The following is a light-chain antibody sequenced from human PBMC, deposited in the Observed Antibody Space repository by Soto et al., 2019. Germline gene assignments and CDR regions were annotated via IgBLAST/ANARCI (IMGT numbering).Light chain of an antibody. CDR1: QGISTW. Sequence: DIQMTQSPSSVSASVGDRVTITCRASQGISTWLAWYQQKPGKAPKLLVYSASSLQSGVPSRFSGSGYGTDFTLTITSLQPEDFGAYYWQQANSFPFTFGPGTIVDI. CDR2: SAS. CDR3: QQANSFPFT. J-gene: IGKJ3*01. V-gene: IGKV1-12*01.